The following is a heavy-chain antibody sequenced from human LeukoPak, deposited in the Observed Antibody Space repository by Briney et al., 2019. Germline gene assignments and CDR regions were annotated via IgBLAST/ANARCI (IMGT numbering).Heavy chain of an antibody. V-gene: IGHV1-24*01. J-gene: IGHJ5*02. D-gene: IGHD1-14*01. CDR3: ATKTMASNGLNWFDP. CDR2: FDPEDGET. Sequence: GASVKVSCKVSGYTLTELSMHWVRQAPGKGLEWMGGFDPEDGETIYAQKFQGRVTMTEDTSTDTAYMELSSLRSEDTAVYYCATKTMASNGLNWFDPWGQGTLVTVSS. CDR1: GYTLTELS.